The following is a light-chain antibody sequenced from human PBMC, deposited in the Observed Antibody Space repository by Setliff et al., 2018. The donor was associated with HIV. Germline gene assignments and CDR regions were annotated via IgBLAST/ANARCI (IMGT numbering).Light chain of an antibody. CDR1: SSDVGSYNR. CDR3: SSYTSSSGGV. CDR2: EVS. J-gene: IGLJ2*01. V-gene: IGLV2-18*02. Sequence: QSVLTQPPSVSGSPGQSVTISCTGTSSDVGSYNRVSWYQQPPGTAPKLVIYEVSNRPSGVPDRFSGSKSGNTASLTISGLQADDEADYYCSSYTSSSGGVFGGGTQLTVL.